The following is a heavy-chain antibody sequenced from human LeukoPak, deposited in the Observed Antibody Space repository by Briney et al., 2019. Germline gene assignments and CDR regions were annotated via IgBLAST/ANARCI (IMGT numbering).Heavy chain of an antibody. D-gene: IGHD3-10*01. CDR3: ARDGITIVRGVTVFDY. J-gene: IGHJ4*02. Sequence: GGSLRLSCAASGFAFSSHTINWVRQAPGKGLEWVSSISSGSTIIYYADSVKGRFTISRDNARNSLYLQMNSLRAEDTAVYYCARDGITIVRGVTVFDYWGQGTLVTVSS. V-gene: IGHV3-48*01. CDR1: GFAFSSHT. CDR2: ISSGSTII.